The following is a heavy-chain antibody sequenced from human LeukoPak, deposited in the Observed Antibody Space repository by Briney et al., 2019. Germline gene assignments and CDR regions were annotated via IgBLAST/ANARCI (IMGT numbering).Heavy chain of an antibody. J-gene: IGHJ4*02. CDR1: GDSVSSNSAA. D-gene: IGHD1-26*01. CDR3: ARGAGYSGSYPLDY. Sequence: SQTLSLTCAISGDSVSSNSAAWNRIRQSPSRGLEWLGRTYYRSKWYNDYAVSVKSRITINPDTSKNQFSLQLNSVTPEDTAVYYCARGAGYSGSYPLDYWGQGTLVTVSS. CDR2: TYYRSKWYN. V-gene: IGHV6-1*01.